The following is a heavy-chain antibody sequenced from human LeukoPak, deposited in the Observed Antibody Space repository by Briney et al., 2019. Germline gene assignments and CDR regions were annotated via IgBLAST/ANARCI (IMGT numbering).Heavy chain of an antibody. J-gene: IGHJ2*01. CDR1: GFTFSNYW. CDR2: IKQDGSTI. D-gene: IGHD6-6*01. V-gene: IGHV3-7*01. CDR3: ARIGYSSSSFDF. Sequence: GGSLRLPCVASGFTFSNYWMSWVRQAPGKGLEWVANIKQDGSTIYYVGSVKGRFTISRDNAKNSVYLQMNSLRAEDTAVYYCARIGYSSSSFDFWGRGTLVTVSS.